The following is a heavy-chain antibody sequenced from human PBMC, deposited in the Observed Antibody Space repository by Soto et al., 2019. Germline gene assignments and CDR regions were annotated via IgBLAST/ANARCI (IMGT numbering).Heavy chain of an antibody. V-gene: IGHV3-53*01. Sequence: QAGGSLRLSCAASGFTVSSNYMSWVRQAPGKGLEWVSVIYSGGSTYYADSVKGRFTISRDNSKNTLYLQMNSLRAEDTDVYYCARGSSGYDSAWAVHYYYYGMDVWGQGTTMTV. J-gene: IGHJ6*02. CDR3: ARGSSGYDSAWAVHYYYYGMDV. D-gene: IGHD5-12*01. CDR2: IYSGGST. CDR1: GFTVSSNY.